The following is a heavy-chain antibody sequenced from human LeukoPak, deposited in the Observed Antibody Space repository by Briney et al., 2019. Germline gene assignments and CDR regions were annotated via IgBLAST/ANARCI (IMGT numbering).Heavy chain of an antibody. Sequence: SETLSLTCTVSGGSISGTSYYWGWIRQPPGKGLEWIGSIYYSGSTYYNPSLKSRVTMSVDTSKNQFSLKLSSVTALDTAVYYCARSSGLSWYFDLWGRGTLVTVSS. V-gene: IGHV4-39*07. CDR3: ARSSGLSWYFDL. CDR2: IYYSGST. J-gene: IGHJ2*01. D-gene: IGHD6-25*01. CDR1: GGSISGTSYY.